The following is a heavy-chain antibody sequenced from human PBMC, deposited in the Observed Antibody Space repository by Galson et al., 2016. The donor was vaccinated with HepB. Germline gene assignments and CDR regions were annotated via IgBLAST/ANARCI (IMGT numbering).Heavy chain of an antibody. CDR3: ARVVVAATNWFDP. D-gene: IGHD2-15*01. Sequence: SETLSLTCGVSGGSFNAYYWSWIRQSPGKGLEWIGEINHTGFTKYSPSLKSRVTISVDTSKNQFSLKLTSMTAADTAVYYCARVVVAATNWFDPRGQGTLVTVSS. CDR2: INHTGFT. V-gene: IGHV4-34*01. J-gene: IGHJ5*02. CDR1: GGSFNAYY.